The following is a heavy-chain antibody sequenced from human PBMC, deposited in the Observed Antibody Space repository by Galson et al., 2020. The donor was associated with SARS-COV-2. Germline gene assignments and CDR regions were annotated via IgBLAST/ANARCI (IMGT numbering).Heavy chain of an antibody. J-gene: IGHJ6*02. CDR2: ISAYNGNT. D-gene: IGHD5-12*01. Sequence: ASVKVSCKASGYTFTSYGISWVRQAPGQGLEWMGWISAYNGNTNYAQKLQGRVTMTTDTSTSTAYMELRSLRSDDTAVYYCARGYSGYLRDYYYYGMDVWGQGTTVTVSS. V-gene: IGHV1-18*04. CDR3: ARGYSGYLRDYYYYGMDV. CDR1: GYTFTSYG.